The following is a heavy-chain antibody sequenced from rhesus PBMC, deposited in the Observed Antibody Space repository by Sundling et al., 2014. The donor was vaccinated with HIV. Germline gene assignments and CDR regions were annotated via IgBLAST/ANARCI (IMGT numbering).Heavy chain of an antibody. D-gene: IGHD6-13*01. CDR1: GASISSFW. J-gene: IGHJ4*01. CDR2: IGIHSGNT. CDR3: ARNVAAGRVY. V-gene: IGHV4-80*01. Sequence: QVQLQESGPGLVKPSETLSLTCTVSGASISSFWWSWIRQPPGKGLEWIGEIGIHSGNTDYNPSLKSRVTISTDTSKNRFSLRLSSVTAADTAVYYCARNVAAGRVYWGQGVLVTVSS.